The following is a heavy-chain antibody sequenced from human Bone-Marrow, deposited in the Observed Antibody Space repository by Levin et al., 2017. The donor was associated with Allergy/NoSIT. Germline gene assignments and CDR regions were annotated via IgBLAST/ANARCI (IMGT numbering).Heavy chain of an antibody. Sequence: ASVKVSCNTSGYTFFNYGVAWVRQAPGQGLEWMGWISGYNGNTIYAEKFQGRVTMTGNTSINTAYLELNSLRSDDTAVYYCARSRTSFDLWRGNSYHGMDVWGQGTTVIVSS. CDR2: ISGYNGNT. CDR3: ARSRTSFDLWRGNSYHGMDV. D-gene: IGHD3-3*01. J-gene: IGHJ6*02. V-gene: IGHV1-18*01. CDR1: GYTFFNYG.